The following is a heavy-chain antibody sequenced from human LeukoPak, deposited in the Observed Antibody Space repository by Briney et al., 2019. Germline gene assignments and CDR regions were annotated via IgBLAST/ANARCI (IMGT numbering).Heavy chain of an antibody. CDR2: ISSSGGST. J-gene: IGHJ4*02. V-gene: IGHV3-23*01. Sequence: PGGSLRLSCAASGFTFSSYAMSWVRQAPGKGLEWVSAISSSGGSTYYADSVKGRFTVSRDNSNDTLYLQMNSLRAEDTAIYYCAKSVIAARPYYFDYWGQGVLVTVSS. CDR1: GFTFSSYA. CDR3: AKSVIAARPYYFDY. D-gene: IGHD6-6*01.